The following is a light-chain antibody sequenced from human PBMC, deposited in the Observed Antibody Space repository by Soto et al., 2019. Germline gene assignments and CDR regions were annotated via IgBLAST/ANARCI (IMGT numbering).Light chain of an antibody. V-gene: IGKV1-9*01. Sequence: DIQLTQAPSFLSASAGDRVTITCRASQVISSYLAWYQQKPGIAPKLLIYAASTLQSVVPSRFSGSGSGTEFTLTITSLQPEDFATYYCQQLNSFPITFVQGTRLEVK. CDR1: QVISSY. J-gene: IGKJ5*01. CDR2: AAS. CDR3: QQLNSFPIT.